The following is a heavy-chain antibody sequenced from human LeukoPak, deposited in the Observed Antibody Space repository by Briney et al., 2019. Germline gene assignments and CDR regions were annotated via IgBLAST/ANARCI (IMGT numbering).Heavy chain of an antibody. D-gene: IGHD3-22*01. V-gene: IGHV5-51*01. Sequence: GESLKISCKGSGYSFTSYWIGWVRQMPGKGLEWMGIIYPGDSDTRYSPSFQGQVTISADKSISTAYLQWSSLKASDTAMYYCARQGGDYYDSSGYNAFDMWGQGTMVTVSP. J-gene: IGHJ3*02. CDR1: GYSFTSYW. CDR2: IYPGDSDT. CDR3: ARQGGDYYDSSGYNAFDM.